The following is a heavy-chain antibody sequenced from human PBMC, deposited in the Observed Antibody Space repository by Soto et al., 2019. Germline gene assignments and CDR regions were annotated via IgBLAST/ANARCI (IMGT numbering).Heavy chain of an antibody. J-gene: IGHJ4*02. D-gene: IGHD2-15*01. CDR3: ARDLGYCSCGSCYGSWLADY. V-gene: IGHV1-69*08. Sequence: QVQLVQSGAEVKKPGSSVKVSCKASGGTFSSYTISWVRQAPGQGLEWMGRIIPILGIANYAQKFQGRVTITADKSTSTAYMELTSLRSEDTAVYYCARDLGYCSCGSCYGSWLADYWGQGTLVTVSS. CDR2: IIPILGIA. CDR1: GGTFSSYT.